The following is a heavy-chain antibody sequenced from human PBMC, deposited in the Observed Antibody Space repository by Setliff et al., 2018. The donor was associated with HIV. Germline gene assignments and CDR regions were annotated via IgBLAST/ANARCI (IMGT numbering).Heavy chain of an antibody. CDR1: RGTFSSYG. Sequence: ASVKVSCKASRGTFSSYGFNWVRQATGQGLEWMGWMNPKSGNTGYAQKFQGRVTMTRNTSISTAYMELSSLRSEDTAVYSCARVATVSHPGDYFDYWGQGT. CDR3: ARVATVSHPGDYFDY. J-gene: IGHJ4*02. D-gene: IGHD4-4*01. CDR2: MNPKSGNT. V-gene: IGHV1-8*02.